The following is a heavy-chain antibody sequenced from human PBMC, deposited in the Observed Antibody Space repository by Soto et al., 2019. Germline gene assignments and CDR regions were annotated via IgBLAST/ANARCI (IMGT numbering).Heavy chain of an antibody. CDR3: AMGSGYSSGWPQTYYYYYGMDV. D-gene: IGHD6-19*01. J-gene: IGHJ6*02. CDR1: GGTFSSYA. CDR2: IIPIFGTA. Sequence: QVQLVQSGAEVKKPGSSVKVSCKASGGTFSSYAISWVRQAPGQGLAWMGGIIPIFGTANYEQKFQGRVTITADKSTSTAYMELSSLSSEDTAVYYCAMGSGYSSGWPQTYYYYYGMDVWGQGTTVTVSS. V-gene: IGHV1-69*06.